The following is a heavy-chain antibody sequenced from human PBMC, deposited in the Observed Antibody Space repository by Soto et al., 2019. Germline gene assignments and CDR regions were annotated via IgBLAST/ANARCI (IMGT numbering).Heavy chain of an antibody. J-gene: IGHJ4*02. CDR1: GFTFSAHY. Sequence: EVQLVESGGGLVQPGESLRLSCAASGFTFSAHYMDWVRQAPGKGLELVGRTRRTAYSYTTEYVASVEGRFTISRDDSKNSLYLQMNSLKTEDTAVYYCARDRSGRYGYDYWGQGTLVTVSS. CDR2: TRRTAYSYTT. V-gene: IGHV3-72*01. D-gene: IGHD5-18*01. CDR3: ARDRSGRYGYDY.